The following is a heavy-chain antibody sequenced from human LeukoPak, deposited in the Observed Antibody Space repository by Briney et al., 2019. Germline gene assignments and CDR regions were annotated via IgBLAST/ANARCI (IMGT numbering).Heavy chain of an antibody. CDR2: ISDSGGST. CDR3: AKDSPMTINYYDSSGSPDAFDI. CDR1: RCTFSSFA. J-gene: IGHJ3*02. Sequence: GGSLRLSCAASRCTFSSFAMSWVRQAPGKGLEWVSAISDSGGSTYYADSVKGRFTISRDNSKNTLYLQMNSLRAEDTAVYYCAKDSPMTINYYDSSGSPDAFDIWGQGTMVTVSS. D-gene: IGHD3-22*01. V-gene: IGHV3-23*01.